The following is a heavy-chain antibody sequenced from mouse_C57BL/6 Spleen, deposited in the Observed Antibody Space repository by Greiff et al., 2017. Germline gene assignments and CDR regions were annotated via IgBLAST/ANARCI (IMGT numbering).Heavy chain of an antibody. J-gene: IGHJ2*01. D-gene: IGHD4-1*01. CDR1: GFTFSSYG. V-gene: IGHV5-6*02. CDR3: ARHLGRDYFDY. Sequence: EVMLVESGGDLVKPGGSLKLSCAASGFTFSSYGMSWVRQTPDKRLEWVATISSGGSYTYYPDSVKGRFTISRDNATNTLYMQVSSLKSEDTAMYYGARHLGRDYFDYWGQGTTLTVSS. CDR2: ISSGGSYT.